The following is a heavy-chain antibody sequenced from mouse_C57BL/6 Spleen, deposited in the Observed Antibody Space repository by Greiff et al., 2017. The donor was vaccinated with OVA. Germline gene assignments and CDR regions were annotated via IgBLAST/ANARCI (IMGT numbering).Heavy chain of an antibody. D-gene: IGHD3-2*02. CDR1: GYSITSGYY. CDR3: ARERGSGIDY. CDR2: ISYDGSN. Sequence: DVKLQESGPGLVKPSQSLSLTCSVTGYSITSGYYWNWIRQFPGNKLEWMGYISYDGSNNYNPSLKNRISITRDTSKNQFFLKLNSVTTEDTATYYCARERGSGIDYWGQGTTLTVSS. V-gene: IGHV3-6*01. J-gene: IGHJ2*01.